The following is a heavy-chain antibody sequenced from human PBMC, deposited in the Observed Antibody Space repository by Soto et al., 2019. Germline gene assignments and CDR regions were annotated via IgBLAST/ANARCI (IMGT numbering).Heavy chain of an antibody. CDR2: IRSRTEGGTT. J-gene: IGHJ4*02. Sequence: GGSLRLSCAASGFTFSNAWMHWVRQAPGKGLEWVGLIRSRTEGGTTDYAAPVKGRFAISRDESKNTLSLQMNSLKTEDTAVYYCTTKTGIAVTGSDYWGQGTLVTVSS. CDR3: TTKTGIAVTGSDY. D-gene: IGHD6-19*01. CDR1: GFTFSNAW. V-gene: IGHV3-15*07.